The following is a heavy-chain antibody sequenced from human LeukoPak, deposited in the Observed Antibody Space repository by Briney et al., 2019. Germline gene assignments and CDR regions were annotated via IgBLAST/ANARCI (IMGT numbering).Heavy chain of an antibody. D-gene: IGHD5-18*01. CDR2: IYTSGST. J-gene: IGHJ6*02. Sequence: SETLSLTCTVSGGSISSYYWSWIRQPAGKGLEWIGRIYTSGSTNYNPSLKSRVTMSVDTSKSQFSLKLSPVTAADTAVYYCARDLNTKLTGYSYGYGMDVWGQGTTVTVSS. CDR1: GGSISSYY. V-gene: IGHV4-4*07. CDR3: ARDLNTKLTGYSYGYGMDV.